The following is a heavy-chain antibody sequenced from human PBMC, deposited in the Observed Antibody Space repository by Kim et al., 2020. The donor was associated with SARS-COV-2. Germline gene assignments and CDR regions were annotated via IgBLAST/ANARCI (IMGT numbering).Heavy chain of an antibody. CDR3: ARPHISAYAYGMDV. J-gene: IGHJ6*02. Sequence: GGSLRLSCAVSGISVSVNYMSWVRQAPGKGLEWVSVISSGSTSYADSVKGRFTISRDNSKNTVYLQMNSLRAEDTAVYFCARPHISAYAYGMDVWGQGTTVTVSS. D-gene: IGHD3-16*01. CDR1: GISVSVNY. CDR2: ISSGST. V-gene: IGHV3-53*01.